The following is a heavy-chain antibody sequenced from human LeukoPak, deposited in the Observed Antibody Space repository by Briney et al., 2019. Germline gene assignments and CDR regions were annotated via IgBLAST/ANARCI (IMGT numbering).Heavy chain of an antibody. CDR2: IIPIFDTA. Sequence: SVKVSCTASGGTFNNYAFSWVRQAPGQGLEWMGGIIPIFDTAHYAQKFQGRVTITADESTSTAYMELSSLRSEDTAVYYCARDATLLWFGETLGGNFDYWGQGTLVTVSS. J-gene: IGHJ4*02. CDR1: GGTFNNYA. D-gene: IGHD3-10*01. CDR3: ARDATLLWFGETLGGNFDY. V-gene: IGHV1-69*13.